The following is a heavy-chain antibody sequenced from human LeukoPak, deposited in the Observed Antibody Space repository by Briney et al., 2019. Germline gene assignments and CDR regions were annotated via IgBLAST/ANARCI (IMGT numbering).Heavy chain of an antibody. V-gene: IGHV3-66*01. CDR2: IYSGGST. CDR1: GLTFSANY. Sequence: GGSLRLSCAASGLTFSANYMRWVRQAPGKGLEWVSVIYSGGSTFYADSVKGRFTISRDNSKNTVFLHMDSLRAEDTAVYYFSRNKMYEYDGGAYRVNYYYSYPTDVWGKGTTVTVSS. D-gene: IGHD3-22*01. CDR3: SRNKMYEYDGGAYRVNYYYSYPTDV. J-gene: IGHJ6*04.